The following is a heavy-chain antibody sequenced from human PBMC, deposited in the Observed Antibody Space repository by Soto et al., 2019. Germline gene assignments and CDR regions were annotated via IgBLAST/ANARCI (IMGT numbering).Heavy chain of an antibody. V-gene: IGHV4-31*03. Sequence: SETLSLTCTVSGGSISSGGYYWSWIRQHPGKGLEWIGYIYYSGSTYYNPSLKSRVTISVDTSKNQFSLKLSSVTAADTAVYYCARINTIFGVVRSFYGMDVWGQVTTVTVS. CDR1: GGSISSGGYY. D-gene: IGHD3-3*01. J-gene: IGHJ6*01. CDR2: IYYSGST. CDR3: ARINTIFGVVRSFYGMDV.